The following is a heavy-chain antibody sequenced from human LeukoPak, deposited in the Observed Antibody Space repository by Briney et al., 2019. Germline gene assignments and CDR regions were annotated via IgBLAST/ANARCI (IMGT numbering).Heavy chain of an antibody. CDR1: GYIFINYF. Sequence: ASVKVSCKASGYIFINYFIHWVRQAPGQGLEWMGLINPNGGSTTYAQKFQGRVTMTRDTSTSTVYMELSSLRSEDTAVYYCARGSTADEFDYWGQGTLVTVSS. CDR2: INPNGGST. D-gene: IGHD1-1*01. J-gene: IGHJ4*02. CDR3: ARGSTADEFDY. V-gene: IGHV1-46*01.